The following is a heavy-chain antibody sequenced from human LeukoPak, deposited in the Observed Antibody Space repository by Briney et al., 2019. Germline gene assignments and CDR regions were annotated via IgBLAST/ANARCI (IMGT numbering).Heavy chain of an antibody. CDR1: GFSFSSYE. D-gene: IGHD5-24*01. CDR2: ISSSGSTI. CDR3: ARFGYNDFDY. J-gene: IGHJ4*02. Sequence: AGSLRLSCVASGFSFSSYEINWVRQAPGKGLEWVSYISSSGSTIYYADSVKGRFTISRDNAKNSLYLQMNSLRPEDTAVYYCARFGYNDFDYWGQGTLVTVSS. V-gene: IGHV3-48*03.